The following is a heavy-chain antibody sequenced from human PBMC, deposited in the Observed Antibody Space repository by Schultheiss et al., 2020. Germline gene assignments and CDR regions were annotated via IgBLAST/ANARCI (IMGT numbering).Heavy chain of an antibody. V-gene: IGHV3-13*05. D-gene: IGHD3-3*02. CDR1: GFTFSSYD. J-gene: IGHJ6*03. Sequence: GGSLRLSCAASGFTFSSYDMHWVRQATGKGLEWVSAIGTAGDPYYPGSVKGRFTISRDNAKNSLYLQMNSLRAEDTAVYYCARLKGIASYYYYYMDVWGKGTTVTVSS. CDR3: ARLKGIASYYYYYMDV. CDR2: IGTAGDP.